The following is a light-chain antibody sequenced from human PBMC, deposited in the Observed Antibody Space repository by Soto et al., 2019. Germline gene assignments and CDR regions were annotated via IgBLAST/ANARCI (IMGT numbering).Light chain of an antibody. CDR3: QQYNNWPRT. J-gene: IGKJ3*01. CDR1: QIVSNN. Sequence: VMTQSPATLSVSPGERATLPCRASQIVSNNIVWYQQKPGQAPRLVISGASARATGIPARFSGSGSGTEFTLTISSLQSEDFAVYYCQQYNNWPRTFGPGTKVDIK. CDR2: GAS. V-gene: IGKV3-15*01.